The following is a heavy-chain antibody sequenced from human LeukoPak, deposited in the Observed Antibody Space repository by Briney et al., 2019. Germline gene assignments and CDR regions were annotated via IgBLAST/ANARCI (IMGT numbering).Heavy chain of an antibody. Sequence: GGSLRLSCAASGFTFSSYAMSWVRQAPGKGLEWASAISGSGGSTYYADSVKGRFTISRDNSKNTLYLQMNSLRAEDTAVYYCAKDYSGSYSYYFDYWGQGTLVTVSS. CDR2: ISGSGGST. D-gene: IGHD1-26*01. V-gene: IGHV3-23*01. CDR3: AKDYSGSYSYYFDY. J-gene: IGHJ4*02. CDR1: GFTFSSYA.